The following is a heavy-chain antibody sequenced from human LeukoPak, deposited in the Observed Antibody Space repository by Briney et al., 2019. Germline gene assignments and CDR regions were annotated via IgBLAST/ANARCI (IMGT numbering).Heavy chain of an antibody. J-gene: IGHJ4*02. CDR2: ISYSGTT. CDR1: GGSIISSSSTYY. Sequence: SETLSLTCTVSGGSIISSSSTYYWGWVRQSPGKGLDWIGTISYSGTTFSNPALKSRVSISVDTSKNQFSLILRSVTAADTAMDFCARQEGGFSYFDFLGQGALVTVSS. V-gene: IGHV4-39*01. CDR3: ARQEGGFSYFDF. D-gene: IGHD2/OR15-2a*01.